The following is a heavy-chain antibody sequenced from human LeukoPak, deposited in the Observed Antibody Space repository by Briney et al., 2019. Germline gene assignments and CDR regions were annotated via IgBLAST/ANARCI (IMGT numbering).Heavy chain of an antibody. V-gene: IGHV1-69*04. J-gene: IGHJ4*02. D-gene: IGHD3-9*01. CDR3: ARGTYDILTGPPHPFDY. Sequence: SVKVSCKASGGTFSSYAISWARQAPGQGLEWMGRIIPILGIANYAQKFQGRVTITADKSTSTAYMELSSLRSEDTAVYYCARGTYDILTGPPHPFDYWGQGTLVTVSS. CDR2: IIPILGIA. CDR1: GGTFSSYA.